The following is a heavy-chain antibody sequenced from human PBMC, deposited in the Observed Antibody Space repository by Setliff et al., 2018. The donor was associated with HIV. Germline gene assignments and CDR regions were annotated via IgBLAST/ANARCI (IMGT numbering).Heavy chain of an antibody. V-gene: IGHV4-59*01. D-gene: IGHD2-15*01. Sequence: SETLSLTCTVSGGSISTYYWSWIRQSPGKGLEWIGYIYYSGSTKYNPSLKSRLTISVDTSKNQFSLKLRSVTAADTAFYYCARLLVAGMLFDYWGQGTLVTVSS. CDR2: IYYSGST. J-gene: IGHJ4*02. CDR1: GGSISTYY. CDR3: ARLLVAGMLFDY.